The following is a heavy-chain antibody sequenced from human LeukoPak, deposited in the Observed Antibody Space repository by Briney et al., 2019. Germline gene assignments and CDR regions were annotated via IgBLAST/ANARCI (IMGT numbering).Heavy chain of an antibody. D-gene: IGHD3-3*01. CDR3: ARFSDYDFWSGYYYPNWFDP. Sequence: PGGSLRLSCAASGFSVSSIYMNWVRQAPGKGLEWVANIKQDGSEKYYVDSVKGRFTISRDNAKNSLYLQMNSLRAEDTAVYYCARFSDYDFWSGYYYPNWFDPWGQGTLVTVSS. CDR1: GFSVSSIY. CDR2: IKQDGSEK. J-gene: IGHJ5*02. V-gene: IGHV3-7*01.